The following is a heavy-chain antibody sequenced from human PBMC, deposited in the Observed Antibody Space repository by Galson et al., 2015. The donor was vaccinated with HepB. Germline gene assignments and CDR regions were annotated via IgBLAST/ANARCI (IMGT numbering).Heavy chain of an antibody. V-gene: IGHV3-33*01. Sequence: SLRLSCAASGFSFSSFAMHWVRQAPGKGLEWVADISHDGNKKYYVDSVKGRFTTSRDNSKNTLYLQMSSLRAEDTAWYFCARGEGGTGTLVVVTGLDYWGQGVLVTVAS. CDR3: ARGEGGTGTLVVVTGLDY. D-gene: IGHD2-21*02. CDR2: ISHDGNKK. J-gene: IGHJ4*02. CDR1: GFSFSSFA.